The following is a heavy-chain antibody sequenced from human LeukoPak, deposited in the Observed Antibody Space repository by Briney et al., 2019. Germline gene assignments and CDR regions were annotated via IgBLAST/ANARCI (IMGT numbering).Heavy chain of an antibody. J-gene: IGHJ3*02. Sequence: SETLSLTCTVSGASIRTSTYYWSWIRQPAGKGLEWIGRIYTSGSTNYNPSLKSRVTISVDTSKNQFSLKLSSVTAADTAVYYCARDTYYYDSSGYFPFDIWGQGTMVTVSS. CDR3: ARDTYYYDSSGYFPFDI. CDR1: GASIRTSTYY. V-gene: IGHV4-61*02. CDR2: IYTSGST. D-gene: IGHD3-22*01.